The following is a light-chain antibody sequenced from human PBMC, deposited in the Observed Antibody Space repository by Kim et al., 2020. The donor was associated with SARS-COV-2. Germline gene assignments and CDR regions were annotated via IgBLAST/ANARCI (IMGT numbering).Light chain of an antibody. CDR3: SSYASSNNNYV. V-gene: IGLV2-8*01. Sequence: QSALTQPPSASGSPGQSVTISCTGTSSDVGGYNYVSWYQQHPGKAPKLMIYEVSKRPSGVPDRFSGSKSGNTASLTVSGLQAEDEADYYCSSYASSNNNYVFGTGTKVTVL. J-gene: IGLJ1*01. CDR1: SSDVGGYNY. CDR2: EVS.